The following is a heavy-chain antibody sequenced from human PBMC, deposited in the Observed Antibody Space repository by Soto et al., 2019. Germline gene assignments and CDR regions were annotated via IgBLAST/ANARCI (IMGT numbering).Heavy chain of an antibody. D-gene: IGHD2-2*01. V-gene: IGHV1-18*01. CDR2: ISAYNGNT. Sequence: ASVKVSCKASGYTFTSYGISWVRQAPGQGLEWMGWISAYNGNTNYAQKLQGRVTMTTDTSTSTAYMEMRSLRSDDTAVYYCAREMRDIGELPAASAGWFDTWGQGTLVTVSS. J-gene: IGHJ5*02. CDR3: AREMRDIGELPAASAGWFDT. CDR1: GYTFTSYG.